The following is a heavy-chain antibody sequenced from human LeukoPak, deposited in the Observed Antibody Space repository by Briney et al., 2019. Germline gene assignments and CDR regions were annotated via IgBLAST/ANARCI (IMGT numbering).Heavy chain of an antibody. CDR1: GFTFSSYT. CDR2: ISGSGGST. CDR3: AKGQGYNYGDSIDY. Sequence: GGSLRLSCAASGFTFSSYTMSWVRQAPGKGLEWVSAISGSGGSTYYADSVKGRFTVSRDNSKNTLYLQMNSLRDEDTAVYYCAKGQGYNYGDSIDYWGQGTLVTVSS. D-gene: IGHD5-18*01. J-gene: IGHJ4*02. V-gene: IGHV3-23*01.